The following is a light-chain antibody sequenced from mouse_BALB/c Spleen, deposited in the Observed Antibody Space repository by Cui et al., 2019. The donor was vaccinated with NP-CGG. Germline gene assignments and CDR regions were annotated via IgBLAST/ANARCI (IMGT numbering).Light chain of an antibody. CDR1: TGAVTTSNY. V-gene: IGLV1*01. J-gene: IGLJ1*01. CDR3: ALWYSNHWV. Sequence: QAVGTQESALTTSPGETVTLTCRSSTGAVTTSNYANWVQEKPDHLFTGLIGGTNNRAPGVPARFSGSLIGDKAALTITGAQTEDEAIYFCALWYSNHWVFGGGTILTVL. CDR2: GTN.